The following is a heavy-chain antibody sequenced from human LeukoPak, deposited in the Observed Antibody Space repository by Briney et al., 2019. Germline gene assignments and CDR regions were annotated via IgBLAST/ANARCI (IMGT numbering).Heavy chain of an antibody. D-gene: IGHD1-26*01. Sequence: KGLELVAVISYDGSNKYYADSVKGRFTISRDNSKNTLYLQMNSLRAEDTAVYYCARGGHSGSYSDYYYYYGMDVWGQGTTVTVSS. J-gene: IGHJ6*02. CDR3: ARGGHSGSYSDYYYYYGMDV. CDR2: ISYDGSNK. V-gene: IGHV3-30*04.